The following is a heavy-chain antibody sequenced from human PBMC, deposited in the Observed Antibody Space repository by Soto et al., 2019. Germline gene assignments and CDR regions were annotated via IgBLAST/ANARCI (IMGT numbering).Heavy chain of an antibody. D-gene: IGHD1-26*01. CDR1: GGTFSNYA. Sequence: QVQLVQSGAEVKKPGSSVKVSCKASGGTFSNYAISWVRQAPGQGLEWMGGIIPIFGTANYAQKFQGRVTITADEATSTAYMALRSQRSEATAVYYCASPTTSVRYCAGMDVWGQGPTVTVSS. CDR3: ASPTTSVRYCAGMDV. CDR2: IIPIFGTA. V-gene: IGHV1-69*12. J-gene: IGHJ6*02.